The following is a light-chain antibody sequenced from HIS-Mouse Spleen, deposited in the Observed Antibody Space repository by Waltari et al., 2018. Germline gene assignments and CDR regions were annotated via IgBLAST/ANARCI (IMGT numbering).Light chain of an antibody. CDR3: QGWDSRTS. J-gene: IGLJ2*01. V-gene: IGLV3-1*01. CDR2: QDS. Sequence: SYELTQPPSVSVSPGQTASITCSGDKLGDKYACWYQQKPGQSPVLVIYQDSKRPSGIPEGFSGSKLGKHATLNHRRNQAMDWGYHYWQGWDSRTSFGGGTKLTGL. CDR1: KLGDKY.